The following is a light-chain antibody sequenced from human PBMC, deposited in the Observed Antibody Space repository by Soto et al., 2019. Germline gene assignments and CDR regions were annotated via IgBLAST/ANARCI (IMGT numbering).Light chain of an antibody. Sequence: DIQMTQSPSSLSASVGDRVTITCRASQGISHFLAWYQQKPGQVPKLLIYAASTFLPVVPSRFSGSGSGTDFTITISSLQPEDVATYYCQSYNDTSTFGQGPTVEI. J-gene: IGKJ1*01. CDR1: QGISHF. V-gene: IGKV1-27*01. CDR3: QSYNDTST. CDR2: AAS.